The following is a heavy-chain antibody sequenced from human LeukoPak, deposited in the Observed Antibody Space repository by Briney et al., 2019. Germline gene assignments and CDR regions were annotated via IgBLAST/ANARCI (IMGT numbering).Heavy chain of an antibody. Sequence: GGSLRLSCAASGFIFSDYSMNWVRQAPGKGLEWVASISSSSNYVYHADSVKGRFTISRDNAKNSLFLQMNSLRAEDTALYYCARGSNYYYYAMDVWGQGTTVTVSS. CDR3: ARGSNYYYYAMDV. CDR2: ISSSSNYV. CDR1: GFIFSDYS. J-gene: IGHJ6*02. V-gene: IGHV3-21*01.